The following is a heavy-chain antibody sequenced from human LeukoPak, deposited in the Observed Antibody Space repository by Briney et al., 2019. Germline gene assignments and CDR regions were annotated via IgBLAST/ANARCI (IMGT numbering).Heavy chain of an antibody. Sequence: SVKVSCKASGGTFSTDAISWVRQAPGQGLEWMGRIIPIFGIANYAQKFQGRVTITADKSTSTAYMELSSLRSEDTAVYYCARAGGDYSLLCDYWGQGTLVTVSS. J-gene: IGHJ4*02. CDR1: GGTFSTDA. D-gene: IGHD4-17*01. CDR2: IIPIFGIA. CDR3: ARAGGDYSLLCDY. V-gene: IGHV1-69*04.